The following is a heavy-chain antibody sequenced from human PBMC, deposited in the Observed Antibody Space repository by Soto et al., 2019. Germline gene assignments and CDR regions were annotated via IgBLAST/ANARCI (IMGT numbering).Heavy chain of an antibody. Sequence: QVQLQESGPGLVKPSQTLSLTCTVSGGSISSGGYYWSWIRQHPGKGLEWIGYIYYSGSTYYNPCLKSRVTISVDTSKNQFSLKLSSVTAADTAVYYCAGYCSSTSCYTGTDYWGQGTLVTVSS. CDR2: IYYSGST. V-gene: IGHV4-31*03. CDR3: AGYCSSTSCYTGTDY. J-gene: IGHJ4*02. D-gene: IGHD2-2*02. CDR1: GGSISSGGYY.